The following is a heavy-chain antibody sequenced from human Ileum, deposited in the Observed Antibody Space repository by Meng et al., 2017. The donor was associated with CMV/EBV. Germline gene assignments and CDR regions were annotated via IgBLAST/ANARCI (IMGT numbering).Heavy chain of an antibody. CDR3: AHRTTVTSVDY. CDR1: GFSRNTNGVV. D-gene: IGHD4-11*01. Sequence: CTLSGFSRNTNGVVVGWVRQPPGKALEWLGFIYWNGDERYSPSLRSRLTITMDTSKNQVVLIMTNMDPVDTATYYCAHRTTVTSVDYWGPGTLVTVSS. CDR2: IYWNGDE. V-gene: IGHV2-5*01. J-gene: IGHJ4*02.